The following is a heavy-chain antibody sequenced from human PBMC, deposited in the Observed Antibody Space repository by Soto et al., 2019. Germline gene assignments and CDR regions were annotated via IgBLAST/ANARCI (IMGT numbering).Heavy chain of an antibody. CDR2: TYYRSKWYN. Sequence: SQTLSLTCAISGDSVSSNSAAWNWIRQSPSRGLEWLGRTYYRSKWYNDYAVSVKSRITINPDTSKNQFSLQLNSVTPEDTAVYYCARSPYYYDSSGYYLEDAFDIWGQGTMVTVSS. V-gene: IGHV6-1*01. J-gene: IGHJ3*02. CDR1: GDSVSSNSAA. D-gene: IGHD3-22*01. CDR3: ARSPYYYDSSGYYLEDAFDI.